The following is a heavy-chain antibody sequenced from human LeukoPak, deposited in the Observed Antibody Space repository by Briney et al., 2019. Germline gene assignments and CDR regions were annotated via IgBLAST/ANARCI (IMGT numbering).Heavy chain of an antibody. V-gene: IGHV1-69*05. CDR3: ARLYYYDSSGYLDYFDY. CDR2: IIPIFGTA. Sequence: SVKVSCKASGGTFSSYAISWVRQAPGQGLEWMGGIIPIFGTANYAQKFQGRGTITTDESTSTAYMELSSLRSEDTAVYYCARLYYYDSSGYLDYFDYWGQGTLVTVSS. J-gene: IGHJ4*02. D-gene: IGHD3-22*01. CDR1: GGTFSSYA.